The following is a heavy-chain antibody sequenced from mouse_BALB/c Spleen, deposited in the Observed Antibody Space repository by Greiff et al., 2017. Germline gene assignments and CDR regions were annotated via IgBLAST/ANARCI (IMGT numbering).Heavy chain of an antibody. CDR1: GFTFSSYT. J-gene: IGHJ1*01. D-gene: IGHD2-1*01. V-gene: IGHV5-12-2*01. CDR2: ISNGGGST. CDR3: AISDYVNSYFDV. Sequence: EVKLVESGGGLVQPGGSLKLSCAASGFTFSSYTMSWVRQTPEKRLEWVAYISNGGGSTYYPDTVKGRFTISRDNAKNTLYLQMSSLKSEDTAMYYCAISDYVNSYFDVWGAGTTVTVSS.